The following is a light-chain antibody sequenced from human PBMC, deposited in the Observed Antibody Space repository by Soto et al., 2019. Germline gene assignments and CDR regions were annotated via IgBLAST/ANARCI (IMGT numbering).Light chain of an antibody. J-gene: IGKJ2*01. CDR2: WAS. CDR3: QQYESSPPT. Sequence: DIVMTQSPDSLAVSLGERATINCKSSQSGLYSSNNKNYLAWYQQRPGQPPKLLIYWASTRESGVPDRISGSGSGTDFTITLSSLQAEDVAVYYCQQYESSPPTFGQGTKLEIK. V-gene: IGKV4-1*01. CDR1: QSGLYSSNNKNY.